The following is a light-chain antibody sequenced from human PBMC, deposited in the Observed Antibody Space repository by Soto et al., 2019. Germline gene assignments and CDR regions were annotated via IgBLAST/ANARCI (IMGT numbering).Light chain of an antibody. V-gene: IGLV2-14*01. CDR1: SSDVGGYNY. Sequence: QSVLTQPASVSGSPGQSITISCTGTSSDVGGYNYVSWYHQHPGKAPKLMIYDVSNRPSGVSNRFSGSKSGNTASLTISGLQAEDEADYYCSSYTSSSTLVVFGTGTKVTVL. CDR3: SSYTSSSTLVV. CDR2: DVS. J-gene: IGLJ1*01.